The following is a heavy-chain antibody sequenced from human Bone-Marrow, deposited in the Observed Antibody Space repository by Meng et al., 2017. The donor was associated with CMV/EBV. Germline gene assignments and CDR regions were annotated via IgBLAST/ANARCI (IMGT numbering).Heavy chain of an antibody. J-gene: IGHJ4*02. CDR1: GFTFSSYE. V-gene: IGHV3-48*03. CDR2: ISSSGSTI. Sequence: GGSLRLSCAASGFTFSSYEMNWVRQAPGKGLEWVSYISSSGSTIYYADSVKGRFTISRDNAKNSLYLQMNSLRAEDTAVYYCARDNGYSYGLGYFDYWGQGTLVTVSS. CDR3: ARDNGYSYGLGYFDY. D-gene: IGHD5-18*01.